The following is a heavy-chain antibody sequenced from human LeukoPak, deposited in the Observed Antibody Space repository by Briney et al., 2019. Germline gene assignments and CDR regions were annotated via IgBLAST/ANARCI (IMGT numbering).Heavy chain of an antibody. Sequence: SETLSLTCTVSGGSISSYYWSWIRQPPGKGLEWIGYIYYSGSTNYNPSLKSRVTISVDTSKNQFPLKLSSVTAADTAVYYCARGIAAAGTKRTWYYYYYGVDVWGKGTTVTVSS. CDR3: ARGIAAAGTKRTWYYYYYGVDV. D-gene: IGHD6-13*01. CDR1: GGSISSYY. CDR2: IYYSGST. J-gene: IGHJ6*04. V-gene: IGHV4-59*01.